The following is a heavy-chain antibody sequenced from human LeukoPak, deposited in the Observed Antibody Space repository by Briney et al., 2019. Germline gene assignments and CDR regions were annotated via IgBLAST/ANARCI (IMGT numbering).Heavy chain of an antibody. V-gene: IGHV1-69*06. Sequence: AVKVSCKASGGSLSSYAINWVRQAPGQGLEWMGGITPIFGSTNFAQKFQGRVTITADKSTSTAYMELSSLRSEDTAVYYCARAGRSLGRFGAYDPFGDVWGQGTMVTVSS. J-gene: IGHJ3*01. D-gene: IGHD3-10*01. CDR2: ITPIFGST. CDR3: ARAGRSLGRFGAYDPFGDV. CDR1: GGSLSSYA.